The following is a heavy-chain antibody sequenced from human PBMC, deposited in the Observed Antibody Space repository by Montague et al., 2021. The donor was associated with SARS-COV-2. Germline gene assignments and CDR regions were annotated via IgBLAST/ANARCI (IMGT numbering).Heavy chain of an antibody. D-gene: IGHD5-24*01. J-gene: IGHJ4*02. Sequence: SLRLSGAASGFTFRNYAMIWVRQAPGKGLEWVSGISGSADITYYADSVKGRFTISRDNSKNTLYLQMSSLRAGDTAVYYCAKDREVATGGLYYFDYWGQGTLVTVSS. CDR2: ISGSADIT. V-gene: IGHV3-23*01. CDR1: GFTFRNYA. CDR3: AKDREVATGGLYYFDY.